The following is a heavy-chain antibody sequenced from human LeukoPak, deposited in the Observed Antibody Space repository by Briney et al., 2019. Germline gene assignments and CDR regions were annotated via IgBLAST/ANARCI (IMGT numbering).Heavy chain of an antibody. Sequence: ASVKVSCKASGYTFTSYGISWVRQAPGQGLEWMGWISAYNGNTNYAQKFQGRVTITADESTSTAYMELSSLRSEDTAVYYCARANEQFSLSNWFDPWGQGTLVTVSS. J-gene: IGHJ5*02. V-gene: IGHV1-18*01. CDR1: GYTFTSYG. CDR2: ISAYNGNT. D-gene: IGHD1-1*01. CDR3: ARANEQFSLSNWFDP.